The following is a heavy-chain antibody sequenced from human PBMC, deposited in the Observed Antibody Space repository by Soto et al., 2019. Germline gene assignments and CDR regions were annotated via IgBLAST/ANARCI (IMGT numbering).Heavy chain of an antibody. J-gene: IGHJ5*02. CDR3: AKATYYSDSNGYYRVFLES. CDR1: GFTFSNYA. CDR2: ISGGGGSP. D-gene: IGHD3-22*01. V-gene: IGHV3-23*01. Sequence: GSLRLSCAASGFTFSNYAMTWVRQAPGKGLEWVSVISGGGGSPYYADSVKGRFTISRDNSKNTLFLQTNSLRAEDTALYYCAKATYYSDSNGYYRVFLESWGQGALVTVSS.